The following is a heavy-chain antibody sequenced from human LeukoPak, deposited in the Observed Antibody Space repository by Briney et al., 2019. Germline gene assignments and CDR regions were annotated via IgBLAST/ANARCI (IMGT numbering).Heavy chain of an antibody. D-gene: IGHD2-15*01. CDR3: ARDGGYCSGGSCRRPFDY. J-gene: IGHJ4*02. CDR1: GGSISSGDYY. Sequence: SQTLSLTCTVSGGSISSGDYYWSWIRQPPGKGLEWIGYIYYSGSTYYNPSLKSRVTISVDTSKNQFSLKLSSVTAADTAVYYCARDGGYCSGGSCRRPFDYWGQGTLVTVSS. V-gene: IGHV4-30-4*01. CDR2: IYYSGST.